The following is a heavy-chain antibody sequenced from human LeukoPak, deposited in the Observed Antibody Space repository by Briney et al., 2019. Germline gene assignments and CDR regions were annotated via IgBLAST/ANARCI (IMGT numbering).Heavy chain of an antibody. CDR1: GGSFSGYY. CDR2: INHSGST. Sequence: SETLSLTCAVYGGSFSGYYWSWIRQPPGKGLEWIGEINHSGSTNYNPSLKSRVTISVDTSKNQFSLKLSSVTAADTAVYYCARSSSWVYYFDYWGQGTLVTVSS. V-gene: IGHV4-34*01. CDR3: ARSSSWVYYFDY. J-gene: IGHJ4*02. D-gene: IGHD6-13*01.